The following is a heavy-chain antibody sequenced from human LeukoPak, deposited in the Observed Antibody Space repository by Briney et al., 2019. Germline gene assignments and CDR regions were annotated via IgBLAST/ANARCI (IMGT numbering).Heavy chain of an antibody. V-gene: IGHV6-1*01. CDR2: TYYRSKWYN. D-gene: IGHD6-19*01. Sequence: SQTLSLTCALSGDSVSSNSATWIWLRQSPSRGLEWLGRTYYRSKWYNDYGLSVRSRITVNPDTSKNQFSLQLNSVTPEDTAVYYCARAPHGSGCDYWSQGTLVTVSS. J-gene: IGHJ4*02. CDR1: GDSVSSNSAT. CDR3: ARAPHGSGCDY.